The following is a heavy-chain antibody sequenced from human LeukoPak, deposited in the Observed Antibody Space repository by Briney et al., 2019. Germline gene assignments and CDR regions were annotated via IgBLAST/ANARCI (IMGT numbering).Heavy chain of an antibody. D-gene: IGHD6-19*01. V-gene: IGHV3-30-3*01. CDR2: TSYDGSNK. J-gene: IGHJ4*02. CDR1: GFTFSSYA. CDR3: ARSQRGGWYNFDY. Sequence: GGSLRLSCAASGFTFSSYAMHWVRQAPGKGLEWVAVTSYDGSNKYYADSVKGRFTISRDNSKNTLYLQMNSLRAEDTAVYYCARSQRGGWYNFDYWGQGTLVTVSS.